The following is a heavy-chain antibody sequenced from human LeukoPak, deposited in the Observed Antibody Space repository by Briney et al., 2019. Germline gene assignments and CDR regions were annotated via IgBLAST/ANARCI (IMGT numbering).Heavy chain of an antibody. CDR3: AATYDSSGYYDAFDI. CDR2: IVVGSGNT. D-gene: IGHD3-22*01. CDR1: GFTFTSSA. V-gene: IGHV1-58*01. J-gene: IGHJ3*02. Sequence: ASVKVSCEASGFTFTSSAVQWVRQARGQRLEWIGWIVVGSGNTNYAQKFQERVTITRDMSTSIAYMELSSLRSEDTAVYYCAATYDSSGYYDAFDIWGQGTMVTVSS.